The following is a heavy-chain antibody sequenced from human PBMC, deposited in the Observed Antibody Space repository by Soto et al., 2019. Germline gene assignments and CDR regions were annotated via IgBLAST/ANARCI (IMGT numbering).Heavy chain of an antibody. J-gene: IGHJ5*02. V-gene: IGHV4-39*01. D-gene: IGHD6-13*01. CDR1: GASINNTSYY. CDR3: GRPWGIGLTPPGP. CDR2: IYYSGKT. Sequence: SETLSLTCTVSGASINNTSYYWGWIRQSPGKGLEWIGNIYYSGKTYCSPSLKSRVSISVDASRNQFSLRLSSVTAADTAVYYCGRPWGIGLTPPGPWGQGVLVTVSS.